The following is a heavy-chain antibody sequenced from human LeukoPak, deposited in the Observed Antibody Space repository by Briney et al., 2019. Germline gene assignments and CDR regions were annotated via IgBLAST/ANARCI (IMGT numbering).Heavy chain of an antibody. J-gene: IGHJ3*02. D-gene: IGHD6-13*01. Sequence: ASVKVSCKASGYTFTGYYMHWVRQAPGQGLEWMGRINPNSGGTNYAQKFQGGVTMTRDTSISTAYMELSSLRSEDTAVYYCASYLPGIAAAGPSDAFDIWGQGTMVTVSS. CDR1: GYTFTGYY. CDR2: INPNSGGT. CDR3: ASYLPGIAAAGPSDAFDI. V-gene: IGHV1-2*06.